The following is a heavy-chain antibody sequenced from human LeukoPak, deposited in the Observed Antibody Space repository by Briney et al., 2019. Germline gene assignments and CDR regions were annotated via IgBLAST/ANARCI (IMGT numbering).Heavy chain of an antibody. D-gene: IGHD2-21*02. CDR2: ISSSGSTI. CDR3: ARSEIVVVTATYADY. CDR1: GFTLSDYY. Sequence: GGSLRLSCAASGFTLSDYYMSWIRQAPGKGLEWVSYISSSGSTIYYADSVKGRFTISRDNAKNSLYLQMNSLRAEDTAVYYCARSEIVVVTATYADYWGQGTLVTVSS. J-gene: IGHJ4*02. V-gene: IGHV3-11*01.